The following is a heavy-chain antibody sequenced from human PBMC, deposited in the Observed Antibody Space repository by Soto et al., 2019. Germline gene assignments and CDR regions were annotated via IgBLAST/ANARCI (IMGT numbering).Heavy chain of an antibody. CDR1: GYSFTSYW. CDR2: IYPGDSDT. D-gene: IGHD2-21*02. CDR3: ARLAYCGGDCYLNDAFDI. V-gene: IGHV5-51*01. J-gene: IGHJ3*02. Sequence: SLKISCKGAGYSFTSYWIGWVRHMPGKGLEWMGIIYPGDSDTRYSPSFQGQVTISADKSISTAYLQWSSLKASDTAMYYCARLAYCGGDCYLNDAFDIWGQGTMVTVSS.